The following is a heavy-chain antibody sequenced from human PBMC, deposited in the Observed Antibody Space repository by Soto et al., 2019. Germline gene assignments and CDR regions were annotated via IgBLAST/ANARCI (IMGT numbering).Heavy chain of an antibody. CDR1: GGSFSGYY. CDR2: INHSGST. V-gene: IGHV4-34*01. D-gene: IGHD2-8*02. J-gene: IGHJ4*02. CDR3: ARGLLGGPFDY. Sequence: QVQLQQWGAGLLKPSETLSLTCAVYGGSFSGYYWSWIRQPPGKGLEWIGEINHSGSTNYNPSLKSRVTISVDTSNNQFSLKLSSVTAADTAVYYCARGLLGGPFDYWGQGTLVTVSS.